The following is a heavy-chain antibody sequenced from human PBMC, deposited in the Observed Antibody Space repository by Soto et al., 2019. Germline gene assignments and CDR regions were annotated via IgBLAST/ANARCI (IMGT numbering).Heavy chain of an antibody. CDR3: GIPGATGHLDY. J-gene: IGHJ4*02. V-gene: IGHV1-18*04. CDR2: INPYNANT. Sequence: ASVKVSCKASGYTLTDHGISWVRQAPGQGLEWMGWINPYNANTRYGEKVQGRVTMTTDTSSTVYMELTGLTSDDTAVYYCGIPGATGHLDYWGQGSRVTVSS. D-gene: IGHD3-10*01. CDR1: GYTLTDHG.